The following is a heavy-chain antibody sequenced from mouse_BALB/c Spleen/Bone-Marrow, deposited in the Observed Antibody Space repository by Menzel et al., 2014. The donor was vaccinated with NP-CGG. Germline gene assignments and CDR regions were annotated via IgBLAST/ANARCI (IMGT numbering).Heavy chain of an antibody. Sequence: LEESGPELVKPGASVKISCKASGYAFSSSGMNWVKQRPGQGLEWIGRIYPGDGDTNYNGKFKGKAALTADKSSSTAYMQLSSLTSVDSAVYFCARSYYGSSYYFDYWGQGTTLTVSS. CDR2: IYPGDGDT. J-gene: IGHJ2*01. V-gene: IGHV1-82*01. CDR1: GYAFSSSG. D-gene: IGHD1-1*01. CDR3: ARSYYGSSYYFDY.